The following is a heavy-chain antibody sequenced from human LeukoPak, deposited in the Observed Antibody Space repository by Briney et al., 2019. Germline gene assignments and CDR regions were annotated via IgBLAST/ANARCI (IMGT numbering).Heavy chain of an antibody. V-gene: IGHV1-2*02. CDR2: INPNCART. J-gene: IGHJ4*02. CDR3: ARDSIAVAGFDY. Sequence: ASVKVSCKASGYTFTGYYMHSVRQAPVQGLDWMACINPNCARTNYAQKFQGSVTMTRDTSISTAYMALSRLRSDDTAVYYCARDSIAVAGFDYWGQGTLVTVSS. CDR1: GYTFTGYY. D-gene: IGHD6-19*01.